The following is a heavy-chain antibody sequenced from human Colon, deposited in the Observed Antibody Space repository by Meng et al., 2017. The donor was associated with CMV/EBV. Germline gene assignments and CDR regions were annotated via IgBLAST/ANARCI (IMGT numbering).Heavy chain of an antibody. CDR2: INWNGGNP. V-gene: IGHV3-20*04. CDR1: GFTFDDYG. J-gene: IGHJ6*02. D-gene: IGHD2-2*01. CDR3: ARDLPYLYGLDV. Sequence: ETLSLTCVASGFTFDDYGMSWVRQTPTKGLEWVSNINWNGGNPGYGDSVKGRFTISRDNANNCLYLEMNNLRAEDTAVYYCARDLPYLYGLDVWGQGTTVTVSS.